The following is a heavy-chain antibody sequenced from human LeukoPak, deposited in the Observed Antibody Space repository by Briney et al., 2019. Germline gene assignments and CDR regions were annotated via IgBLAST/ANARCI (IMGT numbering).Heavy chain of an antibody. CDR3: AKDRQWLVLNLYFDY. Sequence: PGGSLRLSCAASGFTFSSYAMSWVRQAPGKGLEWVSAISGSGGSTYYADSVKGRFTISRDNSKNTLYLQMNGLRAEDTAVYYCAKDRQWLVLNLYFDYWGQGTLVTVSS. J-gene: IGHJ4*02. V-gene: IGHV3-23*01. D-gene: IGHD6-19*01. CDR2: ISGSGGST. CDR1: GFTFSSYA.